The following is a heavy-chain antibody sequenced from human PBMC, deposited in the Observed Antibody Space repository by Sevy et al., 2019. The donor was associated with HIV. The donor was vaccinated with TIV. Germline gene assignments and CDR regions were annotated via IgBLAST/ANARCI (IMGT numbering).Heavy chain of an antibody. V-gene: IGHV1-18*01. D-gene: IGHD3-22*01. Sequence: ASVKVSCKASGYTFTSYGISWVRQAPGQGLEWMGWISAYNGNTNYAQKLQGRVTMTTDTSTSTAYMELRSRRSDDTAVYYCASHRMYYYDSSGYGAEYFQHWGQGTLVTVSS. CDR3: ASHRMYYYDSSGYGAEYFQH. CDR2: ISAYNGNT. J-gene: IGHJ1*01. CDR1: GYTFTSYG.